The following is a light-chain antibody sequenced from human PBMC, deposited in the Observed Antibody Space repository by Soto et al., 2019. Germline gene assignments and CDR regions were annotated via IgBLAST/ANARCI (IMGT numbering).Light chain of an antibody. CDR2: GAS. V-gene: IGKV3-20*01. J-gene: IGKJ1*01. CDR1: QSDFSSS. CDR3: IDHGSTPWT. Sequence: EIVLTQSPGTLSLSPGERATLSCRTSQSDFSSSLAWYQQKPGQTPRLFIYGASSRPTGIPDRFSSSGSGTVFTFTICSLEPEDFAVFYCIDHGSTPWTFGQWTNVDIK.